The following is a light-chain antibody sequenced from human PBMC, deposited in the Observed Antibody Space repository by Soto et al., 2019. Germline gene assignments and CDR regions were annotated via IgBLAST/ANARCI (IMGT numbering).Light chain of an antibody. CDR3: SSYAGSNNFPYV. J-gene: IGLJ1*01. V-gene: IGLV2-8*01. CDR1: SSDVGSYDY. Sequence: QAVVTQPPSASGSPGQSVAISCTGTSSDVGSYDYVSWYQHHPGKAPKLMIYEVNKRPSGVPDRFSGSKSGNTASLTVSGLQAEDEADYYCSSYAGSNNFPYVFGTGTKVTVL. CDR2: EVN.